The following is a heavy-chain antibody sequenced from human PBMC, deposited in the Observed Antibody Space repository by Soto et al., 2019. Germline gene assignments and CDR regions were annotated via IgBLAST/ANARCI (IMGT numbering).Heavy chain of an antibody. J-gene: IGHJ1*01. CDR3: ARAKGYGYSVSEYFQH. Sequence: EVQLVESGGGLVQPGGSLRLSCAASGFTFSSYSMNWVRQAPGKGLEWVSYISSSSSTIYYSDSVKGRFTISRDNAKNSLYLQMNSLRDEDTAVYYCARAKGYGYSVSEYFQHWGQGTLVTVSS. CDR1: GFTFSSYS. CDR2: ISSSSSTI. V-gene: IGHV3-48*02. D-gene: IGHD5-18*01.